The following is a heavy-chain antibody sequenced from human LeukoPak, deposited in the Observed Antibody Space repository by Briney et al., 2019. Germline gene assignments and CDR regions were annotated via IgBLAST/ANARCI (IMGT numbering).Heavy chain of an antibody. Sequence: GASVKVSCKASGGTFSSYAISWVRQAPGQGLEWMGRIIPIFGIANYAQKLQGRVTMTTDTSTSTAYMELRSLRSDDTAVYYCARDIGLLWFGELLPYYFDYWGQGTLVTVSS. V-gene: IGHV1-69*04. J-gene: IGHJ4*02. D-gene: IGHD3-10*01. CDR3: ARDIGLLWFGELLPYYFDY. CDR1: GGTFSSYA. CDR2: IIPIFGIA.